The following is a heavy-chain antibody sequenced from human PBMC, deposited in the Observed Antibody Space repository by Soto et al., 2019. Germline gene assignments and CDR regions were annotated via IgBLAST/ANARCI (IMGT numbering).Heavy chain of an antibody. J-gene: IGHJ6*02. CDR1: GYTFTGYY. CDR2: ISAYNGNT. CDR3: ARDIYENYYYYGMDV. V-gene: IGHV1-18*04. Sequence: ASVKVSCKASGYTFTGYYMHWVRQAPGQGLEWMGWISAYNGNTNYAQKLQGRVTMTTDTSTSTAYMELRSLRSDDTAVYYCARDIYENYYYYGMDVWGQGTTVTVSS. D-gene: IGHD2-21*01.